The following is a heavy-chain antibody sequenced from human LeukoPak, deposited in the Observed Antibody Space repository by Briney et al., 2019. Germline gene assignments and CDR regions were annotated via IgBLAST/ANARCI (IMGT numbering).Heavy chain of an antibody. D-gene: IGHD3-9*01. CDR2: INPNSGGT. Sequence: ASVKVSCKASGYTFTGYYMHWVRQAPGQGLEWMGWINPNSGGTNYAQEFQGRVTMTRDTSISTAYMELSRLRSDDTAVYYCANYDILTGSDAFDIWGQGTMVTVSS. CDR1: GYTFTGYY. J-gene: IGHJ3*02. CDR3: ANYDILTGSDAFDI. V-gene: IGHV1-2*02.